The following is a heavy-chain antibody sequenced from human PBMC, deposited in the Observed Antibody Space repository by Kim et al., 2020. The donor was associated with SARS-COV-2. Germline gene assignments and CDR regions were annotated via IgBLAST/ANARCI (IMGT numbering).Heavy chain of an antibody. V-gene: IGHV4-39*01. J-gene: IGHJ4*02. CDR2: VYYIGAT. D-gene: IGHD3-3*01. CDR3: GRHFRETSIRFLGLFQFDY. CDR1: GGSISSSGYY. Sequence: SETLSLTCAVSGGSISSSGYYWGWSRQPPGKGLEWIGSVYYIGATYSKPSLKSRVTISVDTSNNQFSLKLGSVTAANTAVYDCGRHFRETSIRFLGLFQFDYWGQGSLVTIYS.